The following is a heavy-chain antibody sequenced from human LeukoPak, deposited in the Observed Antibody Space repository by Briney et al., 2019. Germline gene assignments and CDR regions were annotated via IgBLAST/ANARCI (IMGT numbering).Heavy chain of an antibody. Sequence: SETLSLTCTVSGYSISSGYYWGWIRQPPGKGLEWIGSIYHSGSTYYNPSLKSRVTISVDTSKSQFSLKLSSVTAADTAVYYCARDVLKFTFGGVIVLDYWGQGTLVTVSS. D-gene: IGHD3-16*02. J-gene: IGHJ4*02. CDR1: GYSISSGYY. CDR2: IYHSGST. CDR3: ARDVLKFTFGGVIVLDY. V-gene: IGHV4-38-2*02.